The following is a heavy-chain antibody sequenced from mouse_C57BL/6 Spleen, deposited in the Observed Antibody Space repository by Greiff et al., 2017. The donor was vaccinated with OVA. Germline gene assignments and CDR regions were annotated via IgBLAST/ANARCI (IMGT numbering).Heavy chain of an antibody. CDR2: IYPRSGNT. Sequence: QVQLQQSGAELARPGASVKLSCKASGYTFTSYGISWVKQRTGQGLEWIGEIYPRSGNTYYNEKFKGKATLTADKSSSTAYMELRSLTSEDAAVYFCARDSSGSYFDYWGKGTTLTVSS. V-gene: IGHV1-81*01. D-gene: IGHD3-2*02. CDR3: ARDSSGSYFDY. CDR1: GYTFTSYG. J-gene: IGHJ2*01.